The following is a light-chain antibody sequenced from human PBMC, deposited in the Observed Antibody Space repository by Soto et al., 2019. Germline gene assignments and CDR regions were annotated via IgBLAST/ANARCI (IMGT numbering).Light chain of an antibody. CDR2: GAS. J-gene: IGKJ3*01. V-gene: IGKV3-15*01. CDR1: QSVSSN. CDR3: QQYSNWPPIT. Sequence: EIVMTQSPATLSVSPGERATLSCRASQSVSSNLAWYQQKPGQAPRLLIYGASTRATGIPARFSGSGSGTEFTLTISGLQSEDFAVYYCQQYSNWPPITFGPGTTVDIK.